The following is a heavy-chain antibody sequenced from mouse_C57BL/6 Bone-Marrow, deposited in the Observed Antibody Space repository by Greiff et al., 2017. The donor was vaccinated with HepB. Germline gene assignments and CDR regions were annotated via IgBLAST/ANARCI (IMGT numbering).Heavy chain of an antibody. J-gene: IGHJ3*01. D-gene: IGHD2-2*01. CDR3: TTEGVDTTRFAY. CDR1: GFNIKDDY. V-gene: IGHV14-4*01. CDR2: IDPENGDT. Sequence: VQLQQSGAELVRPGASVKLSCTASGFNIKDDYMHWVKQRPEQGLEWIGWIDPENGDTEYASKFQGKATITADTSSNTAYRQRSSLTSEDTAVYYGTTEGVDTTRFAYWGQGTLVTVSA.